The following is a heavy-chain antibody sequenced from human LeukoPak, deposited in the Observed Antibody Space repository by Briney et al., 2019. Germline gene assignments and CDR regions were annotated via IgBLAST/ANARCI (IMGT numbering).Heavy chain of an antibody. CDR1: GGSISSYY. CDR2: IYYSGST. Sequence: SEALSLTCTVSGGSISSYYWSWIRQPPGKGLEWIGYIYYSGSTNYNPSLKSRVTISVDTSENQFSLKLAFVTAAGTAVYFCARSGGFGSPFRYWGQGTLVTVSS. V-gene: IGHV4-59*08. J-gene: IGHJ4*02. CDR3: ARSGGFGSPFRY. D-gene: IGHD3-10*01.